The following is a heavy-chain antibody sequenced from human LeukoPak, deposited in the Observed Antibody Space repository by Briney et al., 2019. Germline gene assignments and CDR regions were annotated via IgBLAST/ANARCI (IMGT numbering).Heavy chain of an antibody. D-gene: IGHD6-19*01. CDR1: GGDINTYY. CDR2: IYTGGNT. CDR3: ARCIPVAGGTKMDV. Sequence: PSETLSLTCTVSGGDINTYYWSWIRQPAGKGLEWIGRIYTGGNTIYIPSLKSRVTMSVDTSKNQFSLKLSSVTAADTAVYYRARCIPVAGGTKMDVWGQGTTVTVSS. V-gene: IGHV4-4*07. J-gene: IGHJ6*02.